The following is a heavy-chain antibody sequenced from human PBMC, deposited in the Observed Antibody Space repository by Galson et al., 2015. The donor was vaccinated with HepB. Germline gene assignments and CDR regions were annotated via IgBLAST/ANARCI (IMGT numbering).Heavy chain of an antibody. CDR3: ARSPAAAAFFDF. CDR2: R. CDR1: GFTFSRYA. V-gene: IGHV3-33*01. Sequence: SLRLSCAASGFTFSRYAMHWVRKAPGKGLECVALRDSVKGRFTISRDYSKSTLYLQKNSLRDEDTAIYYCARSPAAAAFFDFWGQGTLLTVSS. D-gene: IGHD6-13*01. J-gene: IGHJ4*02.